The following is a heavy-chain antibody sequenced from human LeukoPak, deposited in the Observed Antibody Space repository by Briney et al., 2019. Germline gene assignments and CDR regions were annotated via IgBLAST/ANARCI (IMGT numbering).Heavy chain of an antibody. Sequence: SETLSLTCAVYGGSFSGYYWSWIRQPPGKGLEWIGEINHSGSTNYNPSLKSRVTISVDTSKNQFSLKLSFVTAADTAVYYCARGSPVPYYYGSGSLRAHYYFDYWGQGTLVTVSS. CDR3: ARGSPVPYYYGSGSLRAHYYFDY. CDR2: INHSGST. D-gene: IGHD3-10*01. CDR1: GGSFSGYY. J-gene: IGHJ4*02. V-gene: IGHV4-34*01.